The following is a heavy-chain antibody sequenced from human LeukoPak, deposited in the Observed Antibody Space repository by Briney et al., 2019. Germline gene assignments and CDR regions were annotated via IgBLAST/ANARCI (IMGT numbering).Heavy chain of an antibody. Sequence: MTGGSLRLSCAASGFTFSDYYMSWIRQAPGKGLEWVSYISSSGSTIYYADSVKGRFAISRDNAKNSLYLQMNSLRAEDTALYYCARGVTTSTRDAFDIWGQGTMVTVSS. V-gene: IGHV3-11*01. D-gene: IGHD4-17*01. CDR3: ARGVTTSTRDAFDI. J-gene: IGHJ3*02. CDR1: GFTFSDYY. CDR2: ISSSGSTI.